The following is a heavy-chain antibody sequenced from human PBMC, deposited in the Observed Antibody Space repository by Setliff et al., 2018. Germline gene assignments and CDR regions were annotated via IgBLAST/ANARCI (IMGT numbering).Heavy chain of an antibody. CDR1: GDSISSGSYY. CDR3: ARAGPTVTFFRVLVISWWDP. D-gene: IGHD3-3*01. J-gene: IGHJ5*02. Sequence: SETLSLTCTVSGDSISSGSYYWTWIRQPAGKGLEWIGRFHTGGSTNYNRSLRSRVSISVDTSKNQFSLKLSSVTAADTATYYCARAGPTVTFFRVLVISWWDPWGQGSPVTVSS. CDR2: FHTGGST. V-gene: IGHV4-61*02.